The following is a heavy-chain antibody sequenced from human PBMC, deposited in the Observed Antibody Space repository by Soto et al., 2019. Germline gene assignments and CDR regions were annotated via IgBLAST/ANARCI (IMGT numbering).Heavy chain of an antibody. V-gene: IGHV3-30-3*01. CDR1: GFTFSSYA. J-gene: IGHJ4*02. CDR2: ISYDGSNK. D-gene: IGHD2-21*02. CDR3: ATLTARTYFDY. Sequence: QVQLVESGGGVAQPGRSLRLSCAASGFTFSSYAMHWVRQAPGKGLEWVAVISYDGSNKYYADSVKGRFTISRDNSKNTLYLQMNSLRAEDTAVYYCATLTARTYFDYWGQGTLVTVSS.